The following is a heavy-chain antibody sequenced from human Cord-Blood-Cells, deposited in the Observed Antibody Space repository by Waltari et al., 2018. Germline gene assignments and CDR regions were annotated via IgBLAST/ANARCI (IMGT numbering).Heavy chain of an antibody. V-gene: IGHV4-4*02. CDR1: GGSISSSNW. CDR3: ARAIYYDSSGYYYYFDY. Sequence: QVQLQESGPGLVKPSGTLSLTCAVSGGSISSSNWWSWVRQPPGKGLEWLGEIYHSGSTTYDPSLKSRVTISVKKSKNQFSRKLSSVTAADTAVYYGARAIYYDSSGYYYYFDYWGQGTLVTVSS. D-gene: IGHD3-22*01. CDR2: IYHSGST. J-gene: IGHJ4*02.